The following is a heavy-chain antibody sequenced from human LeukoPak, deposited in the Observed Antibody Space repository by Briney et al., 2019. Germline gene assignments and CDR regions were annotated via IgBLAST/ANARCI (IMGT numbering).Heavy chain of an antibody. D-gene: IGHD5-12*01. J-gene: IGHJ4*02. CDR1: GGTFSSYA. CDR3: ARDWGDIVATYQLYYFDY. V-gene: IGHV1-69*13. CDR2: IIPIFGTA. Sequence: SVKVSCKASGGTFSSYAISWVRQAPGQGLEWMGGIIPIFGTANYAQKFQGRVTITADESTSTAYMELSSLRSDDTAVYYCARDWGDIVATYQLYYFDYWGQGTLVTVSS.